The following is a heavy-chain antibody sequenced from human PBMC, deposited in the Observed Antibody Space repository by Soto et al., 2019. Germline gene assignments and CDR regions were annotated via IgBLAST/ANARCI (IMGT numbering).Heavy chain of an antibody. J-gene: IGHJ2*01. Sequence: SQTLSLTCTVSGGSISSGDYYWSWIRQPPGKGLEWIGYIYYSGSTYYNPSLKSRVTISVDTSKNQFSLKLSSVTAADTAVYYCARVRTPRWDSSSSKWYFDLWGRGTLVTVSS. CDR1: GGSISSGDYY. CDR2: IYYSGST. D-gene: IGHD6-6*01. V-gene: IGHV4-30-4*01. CDR3: ARVRTPRWDSSSSKWYFDL.